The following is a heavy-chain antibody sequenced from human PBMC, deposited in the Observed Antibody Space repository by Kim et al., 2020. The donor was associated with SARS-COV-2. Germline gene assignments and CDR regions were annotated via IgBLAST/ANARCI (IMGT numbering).Heavy chain of an antibody. J-gene: IGHJ6*02. CDR3: AREGPARPPPRRYGMDV. CDR1: GYTFTGYY. CDR2: INPNSGGT. Sequence: ASVKVSCKASGYTFTGYYMHWVRQAPGQGLEWMGWINPNSGGTNYAQKFQGRVTMTRDTSISTAYMELSRLRSDDTAVYYCAREGPARPPPRRYGMDVWGQGTTVTVSS. V-gene: IGHV1-2*02. D-gene: IGHD6-25*01.